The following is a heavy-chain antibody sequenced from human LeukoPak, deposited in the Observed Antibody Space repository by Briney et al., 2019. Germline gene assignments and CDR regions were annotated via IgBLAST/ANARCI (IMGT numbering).Heavy chain of an antibody. V-gene: IGHV4-30-4*01. CDR2: IYYSGST. CDR3: ARDFLWFGESDEYYGMDV. J-gene: IGHJ6*04. D-gene: IGHD3-10*01. CDR1: GGSISSGDYY. Sequence: SQTLSLTCTVSGGSISSGDYYWSWIRQPPGKGLEWIGYIYYSGSTYYNPSLKSRVTISVDTFKNQFSLKLSSVTAADTAVYYCARDFLWFGESDEYYGMDVWGKGTTVTVSS.